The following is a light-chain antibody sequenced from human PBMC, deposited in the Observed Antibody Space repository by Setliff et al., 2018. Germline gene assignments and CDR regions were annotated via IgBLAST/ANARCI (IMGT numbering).Light chain of an antibody. V-gene: IGLV2-8*01. Sequence: ALTQPPSASGSPGQSVTISCTGTNSDVGGYNYVSWYQHHPGKAPKLMIYEVTKRPSGVPDRFSGSKSGNTASLTVSGLQAEDESDYYCSSYAGSDNWVFGGGTK. J-gene: IGLJ3*02. CDR2: EVT. CDR1: NSDVGGYNY. CDR3: SSYAGSDNWV.